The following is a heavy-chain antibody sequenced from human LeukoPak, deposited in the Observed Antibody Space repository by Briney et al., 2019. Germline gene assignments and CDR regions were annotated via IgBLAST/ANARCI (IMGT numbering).Heavy chain of an antibody. CDR3: ARTVCSGGSCYSGGHNWFDP. J-gene: IGHJ5*02. D-gene: IGHD2-15*01. CDR2: ISAYNGNT. Sequence: GASVKVSCKASGYTFTSYGISWVRQAPGQGLEWMGWISAYNGNTNYAQKLQGRVTMTTDTSTSTAYMELRGLRSDDTAVYYCARTVCSGGSCYSGGHNWFDPWGQGTLVTVSS. CDR1: GYTFTSYG. V-gene: IGHV1-18*01.